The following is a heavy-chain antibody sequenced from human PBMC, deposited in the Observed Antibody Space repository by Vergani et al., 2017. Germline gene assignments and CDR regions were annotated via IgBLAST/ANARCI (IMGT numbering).Heavy chain of an antibody. CDR1: GGSISSGSYY. Sequence: QVQLQESGPGLVKPSQTLSLTCTASGGSISSGSYYWSWIRQPAGKGLEWIGRIYTSGSTNYNPSLKSRVTISVDTSKNQFSLKLSSVTAADTAVYYCATERYSSGWYGGLVDYWGQGTLVTVSS. D-gene: IGHD6-19*01. V-gene: IGHV4-61*02. J-gene: IGHJ4*02. CDR2: IYTSGST. CDR3: ATERYSSGWYGGLVDY.